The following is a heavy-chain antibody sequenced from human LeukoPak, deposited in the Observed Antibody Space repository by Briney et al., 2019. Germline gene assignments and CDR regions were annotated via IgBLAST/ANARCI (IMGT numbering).Heavy chain of an antibody. CDR1: GFIFNKHA. Sequence: GGSLRLSCAASGFIFNKHAMSWVRQAPGKGLEWVSGLSGSGGSTDYADSVKGRFTVSRDNSKNTLFLQMNSLRAEDTAIYYCAKEREYGPADYWGQGTLVTVSS. V-gene: IGHV3-23*01. CDR3: AKEREYGPADY. J-gene: IGHJ4*02. D-gene: IGHD4/OR15-4a*01. CDR2: LSGSGGST.